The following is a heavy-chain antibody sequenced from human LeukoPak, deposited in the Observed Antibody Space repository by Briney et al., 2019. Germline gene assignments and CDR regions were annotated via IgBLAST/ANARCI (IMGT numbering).Heavy chain of an antibody. CDR1: GGTFSSYA. J-gene: IGHJ5*02. CDR2: IIPIFGTA. Sequence: ASVKVSCKASGGTFSSYAISRVRQAPGQGLEWMGGIIPIFGTANYAQKFQGRVTITADESTSTAYMELSSLRSEDTAVYYCARDLVPAAIGWFDPWGQGTLVTVSS. D-gene: IGHD2-2*02. CDR3: ARDLVPAAIGWFDP. V-gene: IGHV1-69*13.